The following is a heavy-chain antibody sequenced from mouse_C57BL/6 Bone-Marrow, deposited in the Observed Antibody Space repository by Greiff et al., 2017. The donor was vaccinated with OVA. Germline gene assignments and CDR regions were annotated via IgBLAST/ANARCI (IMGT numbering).Heavy chain of an antibody. J-gene: IGHJ4*01. CDR3: ARYFYYYGSSYAMDY. V-gene: IGHV1-69*01. D-gene: IGHD1-1*01. CDR2: IDTSDSYT. CDR1: GYTFTSYW. Sequence: QVQLQQPGAELVLPGASVKLSCTASGYTFTSYWMHWVKQRPGQGLEWIGEIDTSDSYTNYNQKFKGKSTLTVDKSSSTAYMQLSSLTSEDSAVYYCARYFYYYGSSYAMDYWGQGTSVTVSS.